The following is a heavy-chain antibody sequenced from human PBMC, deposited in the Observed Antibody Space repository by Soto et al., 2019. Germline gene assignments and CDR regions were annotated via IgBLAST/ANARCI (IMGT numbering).Heavy chain of an antibody. V-gene: IGHV3-23*01. J-gene: IGHJ4*02. CDR1: GFSFNFYV. CDR2: MSGSGGHI. CDR3: ARAVTQYFDS. D-gene: IGHD4-4*01. Sequence: GGSLRLSCAASGFSFNFYVMTWVRQVPGKGLEWVSGMSGSGGHIYYADSVKGRFTVSRDNSNSTLYLQMNSLRAEDTAVYYCARAVTQYFDSWGQGSLVTVSS.